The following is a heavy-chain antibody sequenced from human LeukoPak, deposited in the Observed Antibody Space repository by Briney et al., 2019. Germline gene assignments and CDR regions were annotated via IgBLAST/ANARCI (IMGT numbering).Heavy chain of an antibody. CDR3: ARASGSSAVPFDY. CDR2: IAPSSGTT. V-gene: IGHV1-46*01. Sequence: ASVKVSCKASGYTFTSNYMHWVRQAPGQGLEWMGVIAPSSGTTSYAQKFQGRVTMTRDTSTSTLYMELSSLTSEDTAVYYCARASGSSAVPFDYWGQGTLVTVSS. CDR1: GYTFTSNY. J-gene: IGHJ4*02. D-gene: IGHD3-10*01.